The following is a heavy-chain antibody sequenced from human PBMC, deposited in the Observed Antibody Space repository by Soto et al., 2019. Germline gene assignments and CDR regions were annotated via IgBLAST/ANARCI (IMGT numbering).Heavy chain of an antibody. CDR1: GFTFRDFA. CDR3: AKDSGLPDFGLDIHAFDI. D-gene: IGHD3-10*01. CDR2: IGALVSTA. Sequence: PGGSLRLSCAASGFTFRDFAMSWVRQSPGRGLEWVSTIGALVSTAFYADSVRGRFTISRDNSNNILYLQMNSLRAEDTAVYYCAKDSGLPDFGLDIHAFDIWGQGTMVTVAS. J-gene: IGHJ3*02. V-gene: IGHV3-23*01.